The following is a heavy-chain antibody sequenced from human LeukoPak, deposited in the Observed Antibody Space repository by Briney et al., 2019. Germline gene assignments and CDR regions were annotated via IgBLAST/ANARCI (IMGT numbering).Heavy chain of an antibody. CDR1: GFIFNEYA. CDR2: IWRDGSNK. CDR3: ARHGSGRKYFDPLDY. Sequence: PGRSLRLSCAAAGFIFNEYAMHWVRQAPGKGLEWVAVIWRDGSNKYYADSVKGRFTVSRDNPKNTLNLQMDSLRVEDTAVYYCARHGSGRKYFDPLDYWGQGTLVTVSS. V-gene: IGHV3-33*08. D-gene: IGHD1-26*01. J-gene: IGHJ4*02.